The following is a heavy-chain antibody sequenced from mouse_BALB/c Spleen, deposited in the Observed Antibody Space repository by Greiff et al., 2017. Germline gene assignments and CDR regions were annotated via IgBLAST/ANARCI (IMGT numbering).Heavy chain of an antibody. V-gene: IGHV1S16*01. CDR3: TIRYFDY. CDR2: INPSNGGT. Sequence: QVQLQQPGAELVKPGASVKLSCKASGYTFTSYWMHWVQLRPGQGLEWIGEINPSNGGTNYNEKFKRKATLTVDKSSSTAYMQLSSLTSEDSAVYYCTIRYFDYWGQGTTLTVSS. J-gene: IGHJ2*01. CDR1: GYTFTSYW.